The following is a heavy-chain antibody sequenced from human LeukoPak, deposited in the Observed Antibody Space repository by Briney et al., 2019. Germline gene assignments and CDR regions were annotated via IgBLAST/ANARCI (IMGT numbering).Heavy chain of an antibody. Sequence: GGSLRLSCSASGFSFRNYDMHWVRQPTGKDLEWVSAVGTGGDSYYAGSVKGPFTVVRENAKNTLYLQMNSLRAGDTAMYYCARRSAAAGIDAFDIWGQGTMVTVSS. CDR2: VGTGGDS. J-gene: IGHJ3*02. V-gene: IGHV3-13*01. D-gene: IGHD6-13*01. CDR1: GFSFRNYD. CDR3: ARRSAAAGIDAFDI.